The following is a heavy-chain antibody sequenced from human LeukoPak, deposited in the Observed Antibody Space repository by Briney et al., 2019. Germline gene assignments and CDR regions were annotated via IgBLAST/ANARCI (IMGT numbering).Heavy chain of an antibody. CDR3: AKDRAPGVVAATHGVDY. V-gene: IGHV3-23*01. CDR2: ISGSGGST. Sequence: GGSLRLSCAASGFTFSSYAMSWVRQAPGKGLEWVSAISGSGGSTYYADSVKSRFTISRDNSKNTLYLQMNSLRAEDTAVYYCAKDRAPGVVAATHGVDYWGQGTLVTVSS. CDR1: GFTFSSYA. J-gene: IGHJ4*02. D-gene: IGHD2-15*01.